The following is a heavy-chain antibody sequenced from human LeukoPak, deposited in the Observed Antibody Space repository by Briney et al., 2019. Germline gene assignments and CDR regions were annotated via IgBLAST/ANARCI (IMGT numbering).Heavy chain of an antibody. CDR3: AKDPRTKNAFDI. Sequence: PGGSLRLSCAASGFTFSSYSMSWVRQAPGKGLEWVSGISNSGGSTYYADSVKGRFTISRDNSKNMLYLQMSSLRAEDTAVYYCAKDPRTKNAFDIWGQGTMVTVSS. J-gene: IGHJ3*02. CDR1: GFTFSSYS. V-gene: IGHV3-23*01. CDR2: ISNSGGST. D-gene: IGHD1-14*01.